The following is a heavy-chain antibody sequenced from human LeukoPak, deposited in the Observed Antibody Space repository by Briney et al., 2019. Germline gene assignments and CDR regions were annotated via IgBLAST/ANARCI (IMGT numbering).Heavy chain of an antibody. J-gene: IGHJ6*03. CDR2: INSGGSTT. CDR3: ARDATTEPGTVYMDV. V-gene: IGHV3-74*01. CDR1: GFTFSSYW. Sequence: PGGSLRLSCAASGFTFSSYWMHWVRQAPGKGLVWVSRINSGGSTTTYADSVKGRFTISRDNAKNSLYLQMNSLRAEDTALYFCARDATTEPGTVYMDVWGKGTTVTISS. D-gene: IGHD6-13*01.